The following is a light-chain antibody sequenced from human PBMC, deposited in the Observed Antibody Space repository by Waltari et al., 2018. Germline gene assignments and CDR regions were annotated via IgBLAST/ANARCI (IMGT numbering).Light chain of an antibody. CDR2: GAS. CDR1: QGISNS. CDR3: QQYYFTPYT. V-gene: IGKV1-NL1*01. J-gene: IGKJ2*01. Sequence: DIQMTQSPSSLSASVGDRVTITCRASQGISNSLAWYQQKPGKAPKLLLYGASRLESGVPPRFSGSGYGTDYTLTISSLQPDDFATYYCQQYYFTPYTFGQGTKLDIK.